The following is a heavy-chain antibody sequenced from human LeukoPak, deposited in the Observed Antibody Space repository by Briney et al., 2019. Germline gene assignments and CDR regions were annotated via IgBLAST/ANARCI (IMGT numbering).Heavy chain of an antibody. Sequence: SVKVSCKASRGTLNTSPITWVRQAPRQGLEWMGGIIPLLRTTKNAQKFQGRITITTDESTEPAYMELSSLKSDDTAVYYCARGGRTAGDYFDSWGQGTLVTVSS. J-gene: IGHJ4*02. V-gene: IGHV1-69*16. CDR3: ARGGRTAGDYFDS. D-gene: IGHD2-21*02. CDR2: IIPLLRTT. CDR1: RGTLNTSP.